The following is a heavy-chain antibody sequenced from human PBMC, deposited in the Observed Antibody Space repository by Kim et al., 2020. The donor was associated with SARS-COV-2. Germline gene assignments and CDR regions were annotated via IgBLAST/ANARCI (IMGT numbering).Heavy chain of an antibody. Sequence: ASVKVSCKTSGYTFTAYTVHWVRQAPGQGPEWMGWINCNNGGTNYAQKFQGRVTMTRDTSTSTIYMELRSLTSDDTGVYYCVKVRDFSTWGHGVLVTVSS. V-gene: IGHV1-2*02. CDR1: GYTFTAYT. CDR2: INCNNGGT. J-gene: IGHJ5*01. D-gene: IGHD3-3*01. CDR3: VKVRDFST.